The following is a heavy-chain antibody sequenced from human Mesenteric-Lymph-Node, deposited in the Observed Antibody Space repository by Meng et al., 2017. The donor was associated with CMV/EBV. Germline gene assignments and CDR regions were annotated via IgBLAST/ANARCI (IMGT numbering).Heavy chain of an antibody. CDR3: ARGYYCSSTSCSSSDY. D-gene: IGHD2-2*01. J-gene: IGHJ4*02. CDR2: INSDGSST. Sequence: GESLKISCAASGFIFKNFWMHWVRQAPGKGLVWVSRINSDGSSTSYADSVKGRFTISRDNTKNTLYLQMNSLRGEDTAVYYCARGYYCSSTSCSSSDYWGQGTLVTVSS. CDR1: GFIFKNFW. V-gene: IGHV3-74*01.